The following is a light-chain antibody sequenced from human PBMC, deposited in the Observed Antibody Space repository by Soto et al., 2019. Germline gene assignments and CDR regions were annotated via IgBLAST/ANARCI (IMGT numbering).Light chain of an antibody. CDR2: EVR. Sequence: QSVLTQPASVSGSPGQSITISCTGTSTDVGGYTYVSWYQQHLGEVPKLMIYEVRNRPSGVSDRFSGSKSGNTASLTISGLQAEDEADYYCSSYTATNTMIFGGGTKLTVL. CDR1: STDVGGYTY. V-gene: IGLV2-14*01. J-gene: IGLJ2*01. CDR3: SSYTATNTMI.